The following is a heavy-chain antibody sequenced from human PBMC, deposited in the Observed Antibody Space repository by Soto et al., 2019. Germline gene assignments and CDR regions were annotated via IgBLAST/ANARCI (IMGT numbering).Heavy chain of an antibody. CDR1: GFTVSSNY. J-gene: IGHJ4*02. D-gene: IGHD1-1*01. Sequence: GGSLRLSCAASGFTVSSNYMSWVRQAPGKGLEWVSVIYSGGSTYYADSVKGRFTISRDNSKNTLYLQMNSLRAEDTAVYYCARNRRNRDFDYWGQGTLVTVSS. V-gene: IGHV3-53*01. CDR2: IYSGGST. CDR3: ARNRRNRDFDY.